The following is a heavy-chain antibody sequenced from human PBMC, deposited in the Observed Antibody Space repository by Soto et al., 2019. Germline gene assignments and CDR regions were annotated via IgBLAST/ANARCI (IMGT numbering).Heavy chain of an antibody. CDR2: IYYSGST. V-gene: IGHV4-39*01. Sequence: SETLSLTCTVSGGSISSSSYYWSWIRQPPGKGLEWIGSIYYSGSTYYNPSLKSRVTISVDTSKNQFSLKLSSVTAADTAVYYCARDQMATIFRQPVNNWFDPWAREPWSPSPQ. CDR3: ARDQMATIFRQPVNNWFDP. D-gene: IGHD5-12*01. CDR1: GGSISSSSYY. J-gene: IGHJ5*02.